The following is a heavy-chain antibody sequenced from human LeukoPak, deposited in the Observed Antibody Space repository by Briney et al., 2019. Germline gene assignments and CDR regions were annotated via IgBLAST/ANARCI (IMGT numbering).Heavy chain of an antibody. Sequence: SETLSLTCTVSGGSISSYYWSWLRQPAGKGLEWIGRIYTSGSTNYNPSLTSRVPMSVATSKNQFSLKLSSVTAADTAVYYCARWGRPGVRYYYMDIWGKGTTVTVSS. CDR1: GGSISSYY. J-gene: IGHJ6*03. V-gene: IGHV4-4*07. D-gene: IGHD1-1*01. CDR3: ARWGRPGVRYYYMDI. CDR2: IYTSGST.